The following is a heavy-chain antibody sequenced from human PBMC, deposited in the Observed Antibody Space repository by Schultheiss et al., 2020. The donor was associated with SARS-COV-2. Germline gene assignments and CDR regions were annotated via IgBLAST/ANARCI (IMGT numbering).Heavy chain of an antibody. Sequence: SQTLSLTCTVSGGSISSYYWSWIRQPAGKGLEWIGSIYYSGSTYYNPSLKSRVTISVDTSKNQFSLKLSSVTAADTAVYYCARDGNYYDSSGYYYAEDFYYYYGMDVWGQGTTVTVSS. V-gene: IGHV4-4*07. J-gene: IGHJ6*02. CDR2: IYYSGST. CDR1: GGSISSYY. CDR3: ARDGNYYDSSGYYYAEDFYYYYGMDV. D-gene: IGHD3-22*01.